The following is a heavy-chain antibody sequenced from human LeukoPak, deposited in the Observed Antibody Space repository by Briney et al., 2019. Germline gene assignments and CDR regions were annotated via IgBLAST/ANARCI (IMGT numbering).Heavy chain of an antibody. CDR1: GGTFSSYA. CDR3: ARGDDSGSYNWFDP. D-gene: IGHD6-13*01. Sequence: GASVKVSCKASGGTFSSYAISWVRQAPGQGLECMGGIIPIFGTANYAQKFQGRVTITADESTSTAYMELSRLRSDDTAVYYCARGDDSGSYNWFDPWGQGTLVTVSS. V-gene: IGHV1-69*01. CDR2: IIPIFGTA. J-gene: IGHJ5*02.